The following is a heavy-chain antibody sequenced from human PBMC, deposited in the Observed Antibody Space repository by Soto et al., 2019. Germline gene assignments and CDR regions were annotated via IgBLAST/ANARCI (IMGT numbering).Heavy chain of an antibody. Sequence: GGSLRLSCAASGFTFSSYAMHWVRQAPGKGLEWVAVISYDGSNKYYADSVKGRFTISRDNSKNTLYLQMNSLRAEDTAVYYCAGDIVVVPAAGTLFDYWGQGXLVTVYS. CDR3: AGDIVVVPAAGTLFDY. CDR2: ISYDGSNK. D-gene: IGHD2-2*01. CDR1: GFTFSSYA. J-gene: IGHJ4*02. V-gene: IGHV3-30-3*01.